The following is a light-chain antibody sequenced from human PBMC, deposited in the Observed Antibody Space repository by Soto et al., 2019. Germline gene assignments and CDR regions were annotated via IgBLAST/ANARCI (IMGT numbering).Light chain of an antibody. CDR1: QSVDSSY. J-gene: IGKJ1*01. CDR2: GAS. V-gene: IGKV3-20*01. CDR3: QQYGRSQGT. Sequence: EVGLTQSPGTLSLSPGERASLSCRASQSVDSSYLAWYQQKPGQPPRVLIYGASIRATGIPDRFSGSGSGTDFTLTISRLEPEDFAVYYCQQYGRSQGTFGQGTKVDIK.